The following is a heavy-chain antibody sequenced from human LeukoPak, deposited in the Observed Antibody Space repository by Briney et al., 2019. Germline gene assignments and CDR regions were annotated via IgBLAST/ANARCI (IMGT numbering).Heavy chain of an antibody. CDR2: ISYDGSNK. D-gene: IGHD2-21*01. J-gene: IGHJ4*02. CDR3: ARSEGLRLPFDY. V-gene: IGHV3-30*01. CDR1: GFTFSSYA. Sequence: GSLRLSCAASGFTFSSYAMHWVRQAPGKGLEWVAVISYDGSNKYYADSVKGRFTISRDNSKNTLYLQMNSLRAEDTAVYYCARSEGLRLPFDYWGQGTLVTVSS.